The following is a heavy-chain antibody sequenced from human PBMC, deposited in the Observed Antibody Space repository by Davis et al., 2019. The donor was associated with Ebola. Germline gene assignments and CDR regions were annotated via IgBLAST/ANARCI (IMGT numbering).Heavy chain of an antibody. D-gene: IGHD2-21*02. CDR1: GFTFSDYY. CDR2: ISSSGSTI. V-gene: IGHV3-11*01. J-gene: IGHJ4*02. Sequence: GGSLRLSCAASGFTFSDYYMSWIRQAPGKGLEWVSYISSSGSTIYYADSVKGRFTISRDNSKNTLYLQMNSLRAEDTAVYYCAKVRVVVTAMHFDYWGQGTLVTVSS. CDR3: AKVRVVVTAMHFDY.